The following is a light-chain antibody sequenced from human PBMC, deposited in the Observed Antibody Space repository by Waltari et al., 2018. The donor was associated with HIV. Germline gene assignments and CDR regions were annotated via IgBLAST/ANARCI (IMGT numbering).Light chain of an antibody. J-gene: IGLJ3*02. V-gene: IGLV1-40*01. CDR2: GNN. Sequence: QSVLTQPPSVSGAPGQRVTFSCTGSSSNIGAGYDVHWYQQLPGTAPKLLIYGNNNRPSGVPDRFSGSKSGTSASLAITGLQAEDEADYYCQSYDSSLSGSWVFGGGTKLNVL. CDR1: SSNIGAGYD. CDR3: QSYDSSLSGSWV.